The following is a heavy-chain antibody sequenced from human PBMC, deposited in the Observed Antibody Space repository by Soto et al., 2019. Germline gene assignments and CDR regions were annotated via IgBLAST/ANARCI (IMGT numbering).Heavy chain of an antibody. CDR1: GFSFTTDGMG. V-gene: IGHV2-5*02. CDR2: IYWDDDK. J-gene: IGHJ4*02. CDR3: AHVYWAASGTRYYFDY. Sequence: QITLKESGPTLVKPTQTLTLTCTFSGFSFTTDGMGVGWIRQPPGKALEWLALIYWDDDKRFSPSLKSRLTIPKDASRNQVVLTLTNMDPADTATYYCAHVYWAASGTRYYFDYWGQGTLVTVSS. D-gene: IGHD1-7*01.